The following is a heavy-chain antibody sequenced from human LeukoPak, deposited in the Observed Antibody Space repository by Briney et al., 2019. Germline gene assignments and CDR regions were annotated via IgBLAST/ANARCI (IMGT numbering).Heavy chain of an antibody. CDR3: AKMGGESSPGDYGGSKYYFDY. CDR1: GFTFSSYA. D-gene: IGHD4-23*01. CDR2: ISGSGGST. J-gene: IGHJ4*02. V-gene: IGHV3-23*01. Sequence: QPGGSLRLSCAASGFTFSSYAMSWVRQAPGKGLEWVSAISGSGGSTYYADSVKGRFTISRDNSKNTLYLQMNSLRAEDTAVYHCAKMGGESSPGDYGGSKYYFDYWGQGNLVTVSS.